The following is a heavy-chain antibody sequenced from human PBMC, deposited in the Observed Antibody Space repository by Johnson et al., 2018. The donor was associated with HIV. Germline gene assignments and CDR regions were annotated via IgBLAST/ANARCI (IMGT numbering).Heavy chain of an antibody. J-gene: IGHJ3*02. Sequence: VQLVESGGGLVQPGGSLRLSCVVSGFTFSSYWMHWVRQAPGRGLVWVSALSGTGDSTYYADSVKGRFTISRDNSKNTLYLQMNSLRAEDTAVYYCARDDLGNPFSSYDAFDIWGQGTMVTVSS. CDR3: ARDDLGNPFSSYDAFDI. D-gene: IGHD6-13*01. V-gene: IGHV3-74*01. CDR2: LSGTGDST. CDR1: GFTFSSYW.